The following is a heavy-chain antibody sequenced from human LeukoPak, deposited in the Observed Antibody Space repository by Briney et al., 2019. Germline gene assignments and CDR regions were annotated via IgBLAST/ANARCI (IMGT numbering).Heavy chain of an antibody. V-gene: IGHV3-9*03. CDR3: AKDRTSTLDAFDI. Sequence: GGSPRLSCAASGFTFDDYAMHWVRQAPGKGLEWVSGISWNSGSIGYADSVKGRFTISRDNAKNSLYLQMNSLRAEDMALYYCAKDRTSTLDAFDIWGQGTMVTVSS. CDR2: ISWNSGSI. D-gene: IGHD3-16*01. CDR1: GFTFDDYA. J-gene: IGHJ3*02.